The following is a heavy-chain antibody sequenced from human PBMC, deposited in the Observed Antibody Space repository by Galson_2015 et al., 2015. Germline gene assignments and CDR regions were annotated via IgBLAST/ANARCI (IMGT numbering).Heavy chain of an antibody. CDR3: ARTHPCGGDCYGYFDS. D-gene: IGHD2-21*02. CDR2: IYPGDSDT. V-gene: IGHV5-51*01. J-gene: IGHJ4*02. Sequence: QSGAEVKKPGESLKISCKGSGYRFTDYWIGWVRQMPGKGLEWMGIIYPGDSDTKYSPSFQGQVTISADKSISTAYLQWSGLKTSDTAMYYCARTHPCGGDCYGYFDSWGQGTLVTVSS. CDR1: GYRFTDYW.